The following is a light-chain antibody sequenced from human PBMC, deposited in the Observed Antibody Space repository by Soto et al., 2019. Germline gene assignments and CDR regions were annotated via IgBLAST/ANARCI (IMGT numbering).Light chain of an antibody. V-gene: IGKV1-17*01. Sequence: DIQMTQSPSSLSASVGDRVTITCRASQGIRNDLGWYQQKQGKAPKRLIYAASSLPSGFPSKFSGSGSGTEFTLTICSLQPEDFATYYFLPHYSYPWTFGQGTKVEVK. J-gene: IGKJ1*01. CDR1: QGIRND. CDR2: AAS. CDR3: LPHYSYPWT.